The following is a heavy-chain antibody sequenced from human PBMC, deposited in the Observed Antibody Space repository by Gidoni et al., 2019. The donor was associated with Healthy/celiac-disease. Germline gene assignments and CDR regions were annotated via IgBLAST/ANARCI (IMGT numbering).Heavy chain of an antibody. CDR1: GGSISSSSYY. J-gene: IGHJ5*02. Sequence: QLQLQASGPGLVKPSETLSLTCTVSGGSISSSSYYWGWIRQPPGKGLEWIGSIYYSGSTYYNPSLKSRVTISVDTSKNQFSLKLSSVTAADTAVYYCARQGGGYSSSSTWFDPWGQGTLVTVSS. D-gene: IGHD6-6*01. CDR3: ARQGGGYSSSSTWFDP. CDR2: IYYSGST. V-gene: IGHV4-39*01.